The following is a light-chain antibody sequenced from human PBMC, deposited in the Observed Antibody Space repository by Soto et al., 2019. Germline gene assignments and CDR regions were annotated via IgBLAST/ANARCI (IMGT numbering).Light chain of an antibody. V-gene: IGLV2-14*01. CDR3: SSYTSSSTTRV. CDR1: SRDVGGYNY. CDR2: DVS. J-gene: IGLJ2*01. Sequence: QSALTQPASVSGSPGQSITISCTGTSRDVGGYNYVSWYQQHPGKAPKLMIYDVSNRPSGVSNRFSGSKSGNTASLTISGLQAEDEADYYCSSYTSSSTTRVFDGGTKLTVL.